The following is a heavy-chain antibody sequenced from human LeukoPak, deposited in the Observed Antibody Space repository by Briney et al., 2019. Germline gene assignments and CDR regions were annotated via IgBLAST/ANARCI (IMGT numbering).Heavy chain of an antibody. CDR3: ARGKYSSGWYRNWFDP. CDR1: GGSFTGYY. J-gene: IGHJ5*02. Sequence: PSETLSLTCAVYGGSFTGYYWTWIRQSPGKGLEWIGEIDHSGSSNCNPSLKSRVTISVDTSKNQFSLKLSSVTAADTAVYYCARGKYSSGWYRNWFDPWGQGTLVTVSS. CDR2: IDHSGSS. D-gene: IGHD6-19*01. V-gene: IGHV4-34*01.